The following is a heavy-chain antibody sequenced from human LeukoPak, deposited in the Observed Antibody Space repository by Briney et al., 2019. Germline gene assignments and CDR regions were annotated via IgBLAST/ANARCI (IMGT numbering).Heavy chain of an antibody. V-gene: IGHV4-59*01. Sequence: SETLSLTCSVSGVSISSYYWSWLRQPPGKGLEWFGYIYYSGRTSYNPSLKSRVTISVDTSKNQFSLRLSSVTAADTAVYYCARGQKYRSGYTVTELGSGYFDYWGQGTLVTVSS. D-gene: IGHD5-18*01. CDR3: ARGQKYRSGYTVTELGSGYFDY. CDR1: GVSISSYY. J-gene: IGHJ4*02. CDR2: IYYSGRT.